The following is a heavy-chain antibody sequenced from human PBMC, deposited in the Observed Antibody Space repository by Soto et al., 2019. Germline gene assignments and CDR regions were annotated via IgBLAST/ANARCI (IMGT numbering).Heavy chain of an antibody. CDR2: ISHSGST. CDR3: ATSCSVSCYYYYTMDV. Sequence: PSEILCLTYTVADGYVSNSTYSRTWIQKPPGKGLEWIGFISHSGSTKYNPSLKSRVTISVDTSKNHFSLNLNSVTAADTAVYYCATSCSVSCYYYYTMDVWGQGTTVTV. J-gene: IGHJ6*02. D-gene: IGHD2-2*01. V-gene: IGHV4-61*03. CDR1: DGYVSNSTYS.